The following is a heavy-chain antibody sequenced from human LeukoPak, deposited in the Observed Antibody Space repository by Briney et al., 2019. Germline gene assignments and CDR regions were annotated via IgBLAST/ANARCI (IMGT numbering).Heavy chain of an antibody. CDR1: GFTFSSYA. J-gene: IGHJ4*02. CDR3: ARGGGYRGYGQDY. V-gene: IGHV3-64*01. CDR2: ISSNGDAT. D-gene: IGHD5-12*01. Sequence: GGSLRLSCAASGFTFSSYAMHWVRQAPGKGLEYVSAISSNGDATYYANSVEGRFTISRDNSKNTLYLQMGSLRVEDMAVYYCARGGGYRGYGQDYWGQGTLVTVAS.